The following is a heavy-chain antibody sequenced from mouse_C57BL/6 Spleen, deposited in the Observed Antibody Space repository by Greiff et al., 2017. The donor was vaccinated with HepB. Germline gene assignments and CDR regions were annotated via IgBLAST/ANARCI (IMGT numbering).Heavy chain of an antibody. J-gene: IGHJ2*01. D-gene: IGHD1-1*01. V-gene: IGHV1-54*01. CDR1: GYAFTNYL. Sequence: QVQLKQSGAELVRPGTSVKVSCKASGYAFTNYLIEWVKQRPGQGLEWIGVINPGSGGTNYNEKFKGKATLTADKSSSTAYMQLSSLTSEDSAVYFCARWGGSFDYWGQGTTLTVSS. CDR3: ARWGGSFDY. CDR2: INPGSGGT.